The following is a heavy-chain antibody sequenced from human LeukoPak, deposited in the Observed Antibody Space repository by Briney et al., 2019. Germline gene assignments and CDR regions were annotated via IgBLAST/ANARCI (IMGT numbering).Heavy chain of an antibody. V-gene: IGHV4-31*03. Sequence: PSETLSLTCTVSGGSISSGGYYWSWIRQHPGKGLEWIGYIYYSGSTYYNPSLKSRVTISVDTSKNQFSLKLSSVTAADTAVYYCARSGPNWNYFDYWGQGTLVTVSS. D-gene: IGHD1-20*01. CDR2: IYYSGST. CDR3: ARSGPNWNYFDY. CDR1: GGSISSGGYY. J-gene: IGHJ4*02.